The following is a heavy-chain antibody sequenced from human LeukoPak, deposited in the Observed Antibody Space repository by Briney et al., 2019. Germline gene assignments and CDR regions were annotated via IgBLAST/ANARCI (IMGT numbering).Heavy chain of an antibody. J-gene: IGHJ5*02. V-gene: IGHV4-30-2*01. CDR1: GGSISSGGYS. CDR2: IYHSGST. Sequence: SSETLSLTCAVSGGSISSGGYSWSWIRQPPGKGLEWIGYIYHSGSTYYNPSLKSRVTISVDRSKNQFSLKLSSVTAADTAVYYCARGWYYYDSSGYDNWFRFDPWGQGTLVTVSS. D-gene: IGHD3-22*01. CDR3: ARGWYYYDSSGYDNWFRFDP.